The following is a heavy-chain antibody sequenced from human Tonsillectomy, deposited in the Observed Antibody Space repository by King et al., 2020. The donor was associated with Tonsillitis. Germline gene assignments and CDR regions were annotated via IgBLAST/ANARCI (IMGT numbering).Heavy chain of an antibody. J-gene: IGHJ6*02. Sequence: VQLVESGGGVVQPGRSLRLSCAASGFSFSHYAMHWVRQAPGKGLEWVALISYDGNNKYYADSVKGRFTISRDNSKNTLYLQMNSLRTEDPAVYYCAKDLVKWDDIFVMDVWGLGTTVTVSS. V-gene: IGHV3-30*18. CDR3: AKDLVKWDDIFVMDV. D-gene: IGHD1-26*01. CDR2: ISYDGNNK. CDR1: GFSFSHYA.